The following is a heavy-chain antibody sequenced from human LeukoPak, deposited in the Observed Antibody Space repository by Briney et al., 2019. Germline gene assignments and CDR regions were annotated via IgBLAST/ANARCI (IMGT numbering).Heavy chain of an antibody. CDR3: ARLGYSSSWYYFDY. J-gene: IGHJ4*02. D-gene: IGHD6-13*01. CDR1: GGSFSGYY. CDR2: INHSGST. Sequence: SETLSLTCAAYGGSFSGYYWSWIRQPPGKGLEWIGEINHSGSTNYNPSLKSRVTISVDTSKNQFSLKLSSVTAADTAVYYCARLGYSSSWYYFDYWGQGTLVTVSS. V-gene: IGHV4-34*01.